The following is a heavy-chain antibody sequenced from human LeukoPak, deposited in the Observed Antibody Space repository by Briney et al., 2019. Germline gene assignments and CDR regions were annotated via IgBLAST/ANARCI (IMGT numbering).Heavy chain of an antibody. Sequence: GRSLRLSCAASGFTFSSYAMHWVRQDPGKGLEWVAVISYDGSNKYYADSVKGRFTISRDNSKNTLYLQMNSLRAEDTAVYYCARGEGITMVRGVIIWGQGTLVTVSS. CDR2: ISYDGSNK. CDR3: ARGEGITMVRGVII. CDR1: GFTFSSYA. D-gene: IGHD3-10*01. J-gene: IGHJ4*02. V-gene: IGHV3-30*04.